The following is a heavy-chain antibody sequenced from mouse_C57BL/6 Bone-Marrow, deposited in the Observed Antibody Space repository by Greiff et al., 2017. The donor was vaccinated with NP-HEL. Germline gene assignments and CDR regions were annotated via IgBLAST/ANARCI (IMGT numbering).Heavy chain of an antibody. J-gene: IGHJ2*01. CDR2: IYPRSGNT. D-gene: IGHD4-1*01. CDR1: GYTFTSYG. Sequence: LQESGAELARPGASVKLSCKASGYTFTSYGISWVKQRTGQGLEWIGEIYPRSGNTYYNEKFKGKATLTADKSSSTAYMELRSLTSEDSAVYFCAREKNCRYFDYWGQGTTLTVSS. CDR3: AREKNCRYFDY. V-gene: IGHV1-81*01.